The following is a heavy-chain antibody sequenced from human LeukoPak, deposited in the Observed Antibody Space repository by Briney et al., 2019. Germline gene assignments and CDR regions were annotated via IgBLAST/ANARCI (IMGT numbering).Heavy chain of an antibody. J-gene: IGHJ4*02. Sequence: GGSLRLSCAASGFTFSSYAMSWVRQAPGKGLEWVSAISGSGGSTYYADSVKGRFTISRDNSKNTLYLQMNSLRAEDTAVYYCAKVPPPRHCSGGSCYSGDYWGQGTLVTVSS. CDR1: GFTFSSYA. V-gene: IGHV3-23*01. CDR2: ISGSGGST. D-gene: IGHD2-15*01. CDR3: AKVPPPRHCSGGSCYSGDY.